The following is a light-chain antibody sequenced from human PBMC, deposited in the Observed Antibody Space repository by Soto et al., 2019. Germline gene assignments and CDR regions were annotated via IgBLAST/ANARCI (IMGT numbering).Light chain of an antibody. J-gene: IGKJ2*01. V-gene: IGKV1-5*01. Sequence: DIPMTQSPSPLSASVGDRVTITCRASQSITTWLAWYQQKPGKAPNLLIYDASSLESGVPSRFSGGGSGTEFTLTISSLQPDDFATYYCQRYISYPHTFGQGTRLEI. CDR3: QRYISYPHT. CDR2: DAS. CDR1: QSITTW.